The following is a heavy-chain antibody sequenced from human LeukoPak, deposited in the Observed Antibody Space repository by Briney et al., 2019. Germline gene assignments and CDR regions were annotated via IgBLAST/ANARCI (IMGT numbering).Heavy chain of an antibody. J-gene: IGHJ4*02. CDR1: GFTFSSYW. CDR3: ARAGGVAALKY. Sequence: GGSQRLSCAASGFTFSSYWMSWVRQAPGKGLEWVASIKQDGSEKYYVDSVKGRFTISRDNAKNSLYLQMNSLRAEDTAVYYCARAGGVAALKYWGQGTLVTVSS. CDR2: IKQDGSEK. D-gene: IGHD2-15*01. V-gene: IGHV3-7*04.